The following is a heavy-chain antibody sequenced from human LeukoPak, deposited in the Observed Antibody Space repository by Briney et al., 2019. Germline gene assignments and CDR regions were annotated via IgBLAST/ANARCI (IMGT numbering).Heavy chain of an antibody. V-gene: IGHV1-2*02. D-gene: IGHD3-10*01. CDR3: ARDRTMVRANWFDP. J-gene: IGHJ5*02. Sequence: ASVKVSCKASGYTFTGYYMHWVRQAPGQGLEWMGWINPNSGGTNYAQKFQGRVTMTRDTSISTAYMELSRLRSDDTAVYYCARDRTMVRANWFDPWGQGTQVTVSS. CDR2: INPNSGGT. CDR1: GYTFTGYY.